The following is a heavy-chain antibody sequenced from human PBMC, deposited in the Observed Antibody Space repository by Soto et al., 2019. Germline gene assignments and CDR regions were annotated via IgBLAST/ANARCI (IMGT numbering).Heavy chain of an antibody. Sequence: PGGSLRLSCAASGFAFRSYGMHWVRQAPGKGLEGVAVISSDGGDMNYVDSVRGRFTISRDNSENTLYLQMNSLSDEDTAVYYCAKEIRSSGWYIEYWGQGALVTVSS. V-gene: IGHV3-30*18. J-gene: IGHJ4*01. CDR1: GFAFRSYG. D-gene: IGHD6-19*01. CDR2: ISSDGGDM. CDR3: AKEIRSSGWYIEY.